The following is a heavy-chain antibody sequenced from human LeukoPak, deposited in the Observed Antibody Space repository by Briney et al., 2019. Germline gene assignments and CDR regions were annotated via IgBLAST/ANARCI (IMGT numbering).Heavy chain of an antibody. D-gene: IGHD3-22*01. V-gene: IGHV3-21*01. Sequence: KAGGSLRLSCAASGFTLSSYWMHWVRQAPGKGLEWVSSITSSSSYIYYADSVKGRFTISRDNAKNSLYLQMNSLRGEDTAVYYCARHVVAVGFDYWGQGTLVTVSS. CDR3: ARHVVAVGFDY. J-gene: IGHJ4*02. CDR1: GFTLSSYW. CDR2: ITSSSSYI.